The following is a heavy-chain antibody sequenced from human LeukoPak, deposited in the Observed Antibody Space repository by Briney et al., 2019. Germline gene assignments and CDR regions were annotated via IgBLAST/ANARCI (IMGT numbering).Heavy chain of an antibody. CDR3: ARGVPLGYCTYGVCYPPYYFDY. Sequence: ASVTVSFTASGYTFTVYYMHWVRQAPGQGLEWMGWINPNSGGTNYAQKFQGRVTMTRDTSISTAYMDLSGLSSEDTAVYYCARGVPLGYCTYGVCYPPYYFDYWGQGTLVTASS. J-gene: IGHJ4*02. V-gene: IGHV1-2*02. D-gene: IGHD2-8*01. CDR1: GYTFTVYY. CDR2: INPNSGGT.